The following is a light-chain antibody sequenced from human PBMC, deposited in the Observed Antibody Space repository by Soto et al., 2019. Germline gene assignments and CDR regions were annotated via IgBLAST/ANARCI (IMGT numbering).Light chain of an antibody. V-gene: IGKV3-20*01. J-gene: IGKJ1*01. CDR1: QTINSNY. CDR3: QQYGRSWT. CDR2: GPS. Sequence: EVVLTQSPGTLSLSPVDRATLSCRASQTINSNYLAWYQQKPGQAPRLLIYGPSSRATGIPDRFSGSGSGTDFTLTISRLEPEDFAVYYCQQYGRSWTFGQGTKVDIK.